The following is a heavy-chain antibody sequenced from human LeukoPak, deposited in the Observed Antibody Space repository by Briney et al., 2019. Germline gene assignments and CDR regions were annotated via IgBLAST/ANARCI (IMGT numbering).Heavy chain of an antibody. CDR2: IIPIFGTA. D-gene: IGHD3-10*01. V-gene: IGHV1-69*13. CDR1: GGTFSSYA. Sequence: SVKVSCKASGGTFSSYAISWVRQAPGEGLEWMGGIIPIFGTANYAQKFQGRVTITADESTSTAYMELSSLRSEDTAVYYCAREPHYSGNWFDPWGQGTLVTVSS. J-gene: IGHJ5*02. CDR3: AREPHYSGNWFDP.